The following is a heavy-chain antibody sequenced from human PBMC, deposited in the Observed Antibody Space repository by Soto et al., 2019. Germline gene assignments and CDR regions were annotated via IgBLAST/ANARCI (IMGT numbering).Heavy chain of an antibody. CDR2: IIPILGIA. CDR3: ARDLKGVAAAFDI. CDR1: GGTFSSYT. V-gene: IGHV1-69*08. J-gene: IGHJ3*02. Sequence: QVQLVQSGAEVKKPGPSVKVSCKASGGTFSSYTISWVRQAPGQGLEWTGRIIPILGIANYAQKFQGRVTITADKSTSTAYMELSSLRSEDTAVYYCARDLKGVAAAFDIWGQGTMVTVSS. D-gene: IGHD2-15*01.